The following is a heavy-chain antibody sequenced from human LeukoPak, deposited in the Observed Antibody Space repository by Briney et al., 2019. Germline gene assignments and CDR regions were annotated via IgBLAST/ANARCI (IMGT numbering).Heavy chain of an antibody. J-gene: IGHJ4*02. CDR2: IYTSGST. CDR3: ARMLLSSSGSYPSY. CDR1: GGSISSYY. D-gene: IGHD3-10*01. Sequence: AETLSLTCTVSGGSISSYYWSWIRQPAGKGQEWIGRIYTSGSTNYNPSLKSRVTMSVDTSKNQFSLKLSSVTAADTAVYYCARMLLSSSGSYPSYWGQRTLVTASS. V-gene: IGHV4-4*07.